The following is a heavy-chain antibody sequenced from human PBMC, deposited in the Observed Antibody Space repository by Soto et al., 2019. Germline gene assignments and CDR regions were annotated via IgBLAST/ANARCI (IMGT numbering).Heavy chain of an antibody. D-gene: IGHD2-21*02. CDR2: INSDGGGP. CDR1: GFTFSSYW. CDR3: ARGDGGYFQH. Sequence: GGSLRLSCAASGFTFSSYWMHWVRQGPGKGLVWVSLINSDGGGPTYADSVKGRFTISRDNAKNTLYLQMNSLRAEDTAVYYCARGDGGYFQHWGQGTLVTVSS. J-gene: IGHJ1*01. V-gene: IGHV3-74*01.